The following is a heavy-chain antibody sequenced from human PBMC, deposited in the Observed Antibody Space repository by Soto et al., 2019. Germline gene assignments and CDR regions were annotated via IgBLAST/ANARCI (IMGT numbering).Heavy chain of an antibody. CDR1: GGTFSSYT. CDR3: VRGANLVVVAAAFDY. CDR2: IIPILGIA. D-gene: IGHD2-15*01. Sequence: QVQLVQSGAEVKKPGSSVKVSCKASGGTFSSYTISWVRQAPGQGLEWMGRIIPILGIANYAQKFQGRVTITADKSTSTAYMELSSLRSEDTAVYYCVRGANLVVVAAAFDYWGQGTLVTVSS. J-gene: IGHJ4*02. V-gene: IGHV1-69*02.